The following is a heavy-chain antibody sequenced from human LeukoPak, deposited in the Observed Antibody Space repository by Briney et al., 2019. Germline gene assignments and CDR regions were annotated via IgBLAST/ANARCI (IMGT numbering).Heavy chain of an antibody. D-gene: IGHD3-3*01. CDR1: GFTFDDYA. V-gene: IGHV3-43*02. J-gene: IGHJ4*02. Sequence: GGSLRLSCAASGFTFDDYAMHWVRQAPGRGLEWVSLISGDGGSTYYADSVKGRFTISRDNSKNSLYLQMNSLRTEDTALYYCAKDSKTYYDFWSGYFSERGSIDYWGQGTLVTVSS. CDR2: ISGDGGST. CDR3: AKDSKTYYDFWSGYFSERGSIDY.